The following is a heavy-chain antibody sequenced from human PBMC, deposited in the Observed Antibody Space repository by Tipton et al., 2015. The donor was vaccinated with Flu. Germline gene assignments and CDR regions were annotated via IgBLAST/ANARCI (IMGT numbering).Heavy chain of an antibody. CDR2: IDHSGTT. J-gene: IGHJ4*02. V-gene: IGHV4-38-2*02. CDR1: GYSISSGYY. D-gene: IGHD4-11*01. Sequence: TLSVTCTVSGYSISSGYYWGWIRQPPGKGLEWIGSIDHSGTTYYNPSLKSRVTISVDTSKNQFSLKLSSVTAADTAVFYCASHSYSRGRAGHWGQGTLVTVSS. CDR3: ASHSYSRGRAGH.